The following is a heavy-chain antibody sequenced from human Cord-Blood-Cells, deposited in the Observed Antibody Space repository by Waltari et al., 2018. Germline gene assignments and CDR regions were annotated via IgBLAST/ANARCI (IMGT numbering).Heavy chain of an antibody. CDR3: ATNLRITIFGVVTDAEYVQH. J-gene: IGHJ1*01. D-gene: IGHD3-3*01. V-gene: IGHV3-23*01. Sequence: EVQLLESGGGLVQPGGSLRLSCAASGFTFSSYAMSWVRQAPGKGLEWVSAISASGGRTYYADSVKGRFTISRDTSKNTMYLQISSLRAEDTAVYCGATNLRITIFGVVTDAEYVQHWGQGTLVTVSS. CDR2: ISASGGRT. CDR1: GFTFSSYA.